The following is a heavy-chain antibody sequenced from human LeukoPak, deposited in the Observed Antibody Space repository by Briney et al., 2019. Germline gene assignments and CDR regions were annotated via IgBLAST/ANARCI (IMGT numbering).Heavy chain of an antibody. V-gene: IGHV4-38-2*01. J-gene: IGHJ4*02. Sequence: SETLSLTCAVSGYSISSGYYWGWIRQPPGKGLEWIANIYHTGSTYYNPSLQSRVTISLDTSKNQFSLKLSSVTAADTAVYYCARRKGYCSGGNCYPEPLDYWGQGNLVTVSS. CDR2: IYHTGST. CDR3: ARRKGYCSGGNCYPEPLDY. D-gene: IGHD2-15*01. CDR1: GYSISSGYY.